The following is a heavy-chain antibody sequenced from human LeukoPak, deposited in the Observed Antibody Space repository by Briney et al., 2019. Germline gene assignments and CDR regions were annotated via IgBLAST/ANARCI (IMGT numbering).Heavy chain of an antibody. CDR2: IYPGDSDT. V-gene: IGHV5-51*01. Sequence: GESLKISCKGSGYSFTSYWIGWVRQMPGKGLEWMGIIYPGDSDTRYSPSFQGQVTISADKSISTAYLQWSSLKASDTAMYYCARLTRYCSGGSFYGYYGMDVWGQGTTVTVSS. CDR1: GYSFTSYW. J-gene: IGHJ6*02. CDR3: ARLTRYCSGGSFYGYYGMDV. D-gene: IGHD2-15*01.